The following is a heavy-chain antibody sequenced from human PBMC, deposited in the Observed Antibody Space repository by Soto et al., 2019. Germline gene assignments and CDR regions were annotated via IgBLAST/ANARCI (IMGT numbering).Heavy chain of an antibody. J-gene: IGHJ3*02. D-gene: IGHD5-18*01. V-gene: IGHV4-30-2*01. CDR1: GGSIRSGGYS. CDR3: ATQDTAMVAHAFDI. CDR2: IYHSGST. Sequence: QLQLQESGSGLVKPSQTLSLTCAVSGGSIRSGGYSWSWIRQPPGKGLEWIGYIYHSGSTYYNPSLKSRVTISVDRSKNQFSLKLSSVTAADTAVYYCATQDTAMVAHAFDIWGQGTMVTVSS.